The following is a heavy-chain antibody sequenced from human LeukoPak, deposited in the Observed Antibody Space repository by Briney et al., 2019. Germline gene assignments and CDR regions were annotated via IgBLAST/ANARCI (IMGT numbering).Heavy chain of an antibody. CDR1: GFTFRSYW. V-gene: IGHV3-7*01. Sequence: GGSLRLSCAASGFTFRSYWMSWVRQAPGKGLEWVANMKLDGSEEYYVDSVKGRFTISSDNAKNSLYLQMNSLRVDDTAVYYCARWARYCSSGSCYSWFDPWGQGALVTVSS. D-gene: IGHD2-15*01. CDR3: ARWARYCSSGSCYSWFDP. J-gene: IGHJ5*02. CDR2: MKLDGSEE.